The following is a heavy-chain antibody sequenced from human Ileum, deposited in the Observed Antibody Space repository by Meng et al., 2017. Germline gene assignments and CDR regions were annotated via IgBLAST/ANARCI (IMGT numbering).Heavy chain of an antibody. J-gene: IGHJ4*02. CDR3: ARDHWGSLDY. CDR2: GST. Sequence: QMQLQESGPGLVGPSETLSLTCTVSGASVSSNNYGWGWIRQPPGKGLEWIGYGSTNHNPSLKSRVTISVDTSKNQFFLTLNSVTAADTAIYYCARDHWGSLDYWGQGILVTVSS. CDR1: GASVSSNNYG. D-gene: IGHD7-27*01. V-gene: IGHV4-61*01.